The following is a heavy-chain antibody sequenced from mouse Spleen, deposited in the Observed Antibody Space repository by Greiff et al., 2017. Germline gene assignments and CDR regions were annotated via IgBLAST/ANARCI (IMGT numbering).Heavy chain of an antibody. D-gene: IGHD4-1*01. J-gene: IGHJ4*01. Sequence: VQLQQSGAELVKPGASVKLSCKASGYTFTSYWMQWVKQRPGQGLEWIGEIDPSDSYTNYNQKFKGKATLTVDTSSSTAYMQLSSLTSEDSAVYYCARRPGGGNYYAMDYWGQGTSVTVSS. CDR3: ARRPGGGNYYAMDY. CDR2: IDPSDSYT. CDR1: GYTFTSYW. V-gene: IGHV1-50*01.